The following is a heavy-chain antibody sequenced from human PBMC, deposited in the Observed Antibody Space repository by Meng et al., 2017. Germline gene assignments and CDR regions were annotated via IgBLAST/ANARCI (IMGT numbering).Heavy chain of an antibody. J-gene: IGHJ4*02. CDR2: INHSGST. D-gene: IGHD5-18*01. Sequence: QGQLQQWGAGLLKPSETLSLTCAVYGGSFSGYYWSWIRQPPGKELEWIGEINHSGSTNYNPSLKSRVTISVDTSKNQFSLKLSSVTAADTAVYYCARGTRGYSYGNDYWGQGTLVTVSS. V-gene: IGHV4-34*01. CDR1: GGSFSGYY. CDR3: ARGTRGYSYGNDY.